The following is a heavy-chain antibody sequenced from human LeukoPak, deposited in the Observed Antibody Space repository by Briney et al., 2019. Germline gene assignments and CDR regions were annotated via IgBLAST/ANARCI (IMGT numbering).Heavy chain of an antibody. CDR3: ARGMTTPRAPPFDY. D-gene: IGHD4-11*01. CDR1: GFTFGSYA. Sequence: GGSLRLSCAASGFTFGSYAMNWVRQAPGKGLEWVTYISSGSSTIYYADSVKGRFTISRDNAKNSLYLQMNSLRAEDTAVYYCARGMTTPRAPPFDYWGQGTLVTVSS. V-gene: IGHV3-48*01. CDR2: ISSGSSTI. J-gene: IGHJ4*02.